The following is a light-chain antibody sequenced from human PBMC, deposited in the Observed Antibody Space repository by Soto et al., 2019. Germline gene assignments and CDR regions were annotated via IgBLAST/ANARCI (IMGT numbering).Light chain of an antibody. J-gene: IGLJ3*02. Sequence: QSALTQPRSVSGSPGQSVTISCTGTSSDVGTYNYVSWYQQRPGEAPKLVIYHVSKRPSGVPDCFSGSKSGHTASLTISGLQADDEGVYHCCSYAGGPTVFGGGTKLTVL. CDR2: HVS. CDR1: SSDVGTYNY. V-gene: IGLV2-11*01. CDR3: CSYAGGPTV.